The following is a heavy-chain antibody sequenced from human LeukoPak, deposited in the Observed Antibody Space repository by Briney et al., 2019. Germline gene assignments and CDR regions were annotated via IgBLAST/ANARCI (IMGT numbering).Heavy chain of an antibody. J-gene: IGHJ4*02. D-gene: IGHD1-26*01. CDR1: GFTVSSNY. CDR2: IYSGGNT. V-gene: IGHV3-53*01. Sequence: GGSLRLSCAASGFTVSSNYMSWVRQAPGKGLDWVSVIYSGGNTYYADSVKGRFTISRDNSKNTLYLQMNSLRAEDTAVYYCARDQVGATTNFDYWGQGTLVTVSS. CDR3: ARDQVGATTNFDY.